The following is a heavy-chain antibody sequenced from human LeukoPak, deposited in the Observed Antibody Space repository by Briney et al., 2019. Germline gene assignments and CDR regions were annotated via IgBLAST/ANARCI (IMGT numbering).Heavy chain of an antibody. CDR1: GFTFSSYA. J-gene: IGHJ5*02. V-gene: IGHV3-64*01. CDR3: ARESFATRWFDP. Sequence: GGSLRLSCAASGFTFSSYAMHWVRQAPGKGLEYVSAISSNGGSTYYANSVKGRSTISRDNSKNTLYLQMGSLRAEDMAVYYCARESFATRWFDPWGQGTLVTVSS. CDR2: ISSNGGST. D-gene: IGHD2-15*01.